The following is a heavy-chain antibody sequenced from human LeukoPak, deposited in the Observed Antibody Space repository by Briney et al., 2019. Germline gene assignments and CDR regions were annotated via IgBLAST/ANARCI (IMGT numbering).Heavy chain of an antibody. V-gene: IGHV5-51*01. Sequence: GESLKISCKGSGYSFTSYCIGWVRQMPGKGLEWMGIIYPGDSDTRYSPSFQGQVTISADKSISTACLQWSSLKASDTAMYYCARHSSSWYNAFDIWGQGTMVTVSS. CDR1: GYSFTSYC. J-gene: IGHJ3*02. D-gene: IGHD6-13*01. CDR2: IYPGDSDT. CDR3: ARHSSSWYNAFDI.